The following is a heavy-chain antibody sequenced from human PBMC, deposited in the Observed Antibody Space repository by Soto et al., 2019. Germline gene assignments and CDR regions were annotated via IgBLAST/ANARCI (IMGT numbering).Heavy chain of an antibody. CDR3: ARDLWQHAFDI. CDR1: GFTFSSYG. CDR2: IWYDGSNK. J-gene: IGHJ3*02. D-gene: IGHD2-21*01. Sequence: QVQLVESGGGVVQPGRSLRLSCAASGFTFSSYGMHWVRQAPGKGLEWVAVIWYDGSNKYYADSVKGRFTISRDNSKNTLYLQMNSLRAEDTAVYYCARDLWQHAFDIWGHGTMVTVSS. V-gene: IGHV3-33*01.